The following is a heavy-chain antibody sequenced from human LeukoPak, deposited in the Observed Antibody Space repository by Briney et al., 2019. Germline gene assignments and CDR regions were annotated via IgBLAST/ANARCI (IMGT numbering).Heavy chain of an antibody. J-gene: IGHJ4*02. CDR1: GFTVRNNY. CDR3: ARDYDYIWGSYFGY. Sequence: GGSLRLSCAASGFTVRNNYVSWVRQAPGKGLEWVSFIYSGGSPHYADSVKGRFTISRDSSKNAVYLQMNSLRAEDTAVYYCARDYDYIWGSYFGYWGQGTLVTVSS. CDR2: IYSGGSP. V-gene: IGHV3-53*01. D-gene: IGHD3-16*01.